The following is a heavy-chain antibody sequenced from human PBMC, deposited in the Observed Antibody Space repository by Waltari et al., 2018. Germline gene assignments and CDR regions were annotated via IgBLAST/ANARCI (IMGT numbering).Heavy chain of an antibody. CDR1: GDSINNYY. D-gene: IGHD3-3*01. J-gene: IGHJ4*02. CDR3: ARSFDFWSGYSLGY. Sequence: QVQLQESGPGLVKPSETLSLTCTVSGDSINNYYWGWIRQPPGMRLEWIGYISHTGITRYRPSLKSRVTISVDTSKNQFSLRLESVSAADTAVYYCARSFDFWSGYSLGYWGQGTLVTVAS. V-gene: IGHV4-59*01. CDR2: ISHTGIT.